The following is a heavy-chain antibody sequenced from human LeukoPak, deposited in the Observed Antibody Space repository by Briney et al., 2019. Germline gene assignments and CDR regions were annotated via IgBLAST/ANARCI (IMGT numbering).Heavy chain of an antibody. CDR2: FDPEDGET. CDR3: AVLRYFDWSPHFDY. D-gene: IGHD3-9*01. CDR1: GYILTELF. Sequence: AAVTVSCQGSGYILTELFMHWVGQARGKGLAWMGGFDPEDGETIYAQKFQGRVTMTEDTSTDTAYMELSSLRSEDTAVYYCAVLRYFDWSPHFDYWGQGTLVTVSS. V-gene: IGHV1-24*01. J-gene: IGHJ4*02.